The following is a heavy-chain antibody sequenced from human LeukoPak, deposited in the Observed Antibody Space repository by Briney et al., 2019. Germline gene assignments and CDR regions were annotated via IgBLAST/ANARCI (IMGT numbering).Heavy chain of an antibody. CDR1: GFTFSSYV. CDR2: ILGSGAST. V-gene: IGHV3-23*01. J-gene: IGHJ4*02. CDR3: AKGTVRYYFDY. D-gene: IGHD4-11*01. Sequence: GGSLRLSCAASGFTFSSYVMSWVRQAPGKGLEWVSIILGSGASTYYADSVKGRFTISRDNSKNTLYLQMGSLRVEDTAVYYCAKGTVRYYFDYWGQGTLVTVSS.